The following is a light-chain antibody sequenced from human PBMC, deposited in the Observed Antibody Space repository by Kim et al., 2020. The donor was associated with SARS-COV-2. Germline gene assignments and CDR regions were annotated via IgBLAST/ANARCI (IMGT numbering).Light chain of an antibody. CDR3: LQYTTYLWT. V-gene: IGKV1-5*03. J-gene: IGKJ1*01. Sequence: ESVGDRVTITCRASQTISGWLAWYQQKPGKAPKLLIYKASNLERGVPSRFSGNGSGTEFTLTISSLQPEDFATYYCLQYTTYLWTFGQGTKVDIK. CDR2: KAS. CDR1: QTISGW.